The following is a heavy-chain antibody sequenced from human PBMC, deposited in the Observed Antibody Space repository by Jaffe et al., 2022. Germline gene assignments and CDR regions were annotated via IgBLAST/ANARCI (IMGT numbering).Heavy chain of an antibody. CDR1: GGSISSGSYY. CDR3: ARGGADILTGYSKSGFDAFDI. V-gene: IGHV4-61*02. CDR2: IYTSGST. J-gene: IGHJ3*02. Sequence: QVQLQESGPGLVKPSQTLSLTCTVSGGSISSGSYYWSWIRQPAGKGLEWIGRIYTSGSTNYNPSLKSRVTISVDTSKNQFSLKLSSVTAADTAVYYCARGGADILTGYSKSGFDAFDIWGQGTMVTVSS. D-gene: IGHD3-9*01.